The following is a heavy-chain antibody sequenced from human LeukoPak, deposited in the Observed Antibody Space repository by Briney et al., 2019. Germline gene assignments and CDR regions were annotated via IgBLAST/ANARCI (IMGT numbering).Heavy chain of an antibody. CDR2: IWHDGSNE. CDR3: ARGRGGDYGGNSGHFDY. CDR1: GFTFSHYG. Sequence: PGESLRLSCAASGFTFSHYGMHWVRQAPGKGLEWVAVIWHDGSNEYYADSVKGQFTISRDNSKNTLYLQMNSLRAEDTAVYYCARGRGGDYGGNSGHFDYWGRGTLVTVSS. V-gene: IGHV3-33*01. D-gene: IGHD4-23*01. J-gene: IGHJ4*02.